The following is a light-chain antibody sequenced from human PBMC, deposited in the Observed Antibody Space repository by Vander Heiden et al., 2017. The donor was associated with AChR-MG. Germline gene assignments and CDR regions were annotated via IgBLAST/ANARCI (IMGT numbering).Light chain of an antibody. CDR1: KLGDKY. V-gene: IGLV3-1*01. CDR3: QAWDIGTHVV. J-gene: IGLJ2*01. Sequence: SYELTQPPSVSVSPGQTASITCCGNKLGDKYVSWYQKKSGQSPGMVIYQDQKRPSGVPGRFSGANSGNSATLTISGTQPLDEADYFCQAWDIGTHVVFGGGTKLTVL. CDR2: QDQ.